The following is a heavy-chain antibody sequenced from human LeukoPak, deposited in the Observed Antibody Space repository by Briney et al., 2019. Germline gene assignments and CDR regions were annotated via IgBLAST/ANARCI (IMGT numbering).Heavy chain of an antibody. CDR2: ISSSGSML. J-gene: IGHJ4*02. CDR1: GFTFSDYY. D-gene: IGHD6-13*01. CDR3: TRRPYSSSWYYFDY. Sequence: TGGSLRLSCTGSGFTFSDYYMSWVRQAPGKGLEWVSYISSSGSMLHYADSVEGRFTISRDNGKSSLYLQMSSLRVEDTAVYYCTRRPYSSSWYYFDYWGQGTLVTVSS. V-gene: IGHV3-11*04.